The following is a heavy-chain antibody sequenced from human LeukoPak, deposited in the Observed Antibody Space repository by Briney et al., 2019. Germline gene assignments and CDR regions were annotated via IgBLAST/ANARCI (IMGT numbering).Heavy chain of an antibody. CDR1: GYSFSSYG. CDR2: INTYNGHT. CDR3: ARDPRITGTTAYYFDY. J-gene: IGHJ4*02. Sequence: ASVKVSCKASGYSFSSYGFSWVRQAPGQGLEWLGWINTYNGHTNYTQTLQGRVTMTTDTSTSTAYMGLRNLRPDDTAVYFCARDPRITGTTAYYFDYWGQGTLVTVSS. D-gene: IGHD1-7*01. V-gene: IGHV1-18*01.